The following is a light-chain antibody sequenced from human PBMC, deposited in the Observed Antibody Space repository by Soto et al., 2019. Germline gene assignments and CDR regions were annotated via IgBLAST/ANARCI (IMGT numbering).Light chain of an antibody. Sequence: QSVLTQPPSASGTPGQRVTISCSGSSSNIGSNYVYWYQQLPGTAPKLLIYRNNQRPSGVPDRFSGSKSGTSASLAISVLRSEDEADYYCAAWDDSLSGWVFVGGTKLTVL. CDR3: AAWDDSLSGWV. CDR2: RNN. V-gene: IGLV1-47*01. J-gene: IGLJ3*02. CDR1: SSNIGSNY.